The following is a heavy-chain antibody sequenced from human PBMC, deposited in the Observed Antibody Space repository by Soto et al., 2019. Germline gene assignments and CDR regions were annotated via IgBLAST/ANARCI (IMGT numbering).Heavy chain of an antibody. Sequence: QVQLVESGGGVVQPGTSLRLSCSASGFTLSGVDMHWVRQAPGQGLEWVAVMSYDGRNQYYADSVKGRFTVSRDSSKSTLYLQMNSLRTEDAAVYYWAKGGWYTSSSRSDCWGQGTLVTVSS. D-gene: IGHD6-6*01. V-gene: IGHV3-30*18. CDR1: GFTLSGVD. CDR3: AKGGWYTSSSRSDC. J-gene: IGHJ4*02. CDR2: MSYDGRNQ.